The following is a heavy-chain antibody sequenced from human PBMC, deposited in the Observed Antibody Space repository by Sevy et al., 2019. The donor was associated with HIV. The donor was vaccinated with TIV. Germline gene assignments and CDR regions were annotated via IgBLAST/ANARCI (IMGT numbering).Heavy chain of an antibody. CDR3: ARVQLERRQLMDYYYYGMDV. CDR2: INPSGGST. Sequence: ASVKVSCKASGYTFTSYYMHWVRQAPGQGLEWMGIINPSGGSTGYAQKFQGRVTMTRDTSTSTVYMELSSLRSEDTAVYYCARVQLERRQLMDYYYYGMDVWGQGTTVTVSS. CDR1: GYTFTSYY. V-gene: IGHV1-46*01. D-gene: IGHD1-1*01. J-gene: IGHJ6*02.